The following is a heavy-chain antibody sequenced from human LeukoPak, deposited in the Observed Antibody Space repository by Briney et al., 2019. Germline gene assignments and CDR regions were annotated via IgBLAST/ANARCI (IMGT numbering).Heavy chain of an antibody. J-gene: IGHJ6*03. CDR2: IYYSGST. CDR1: GGSISSSSYY. Sequence: SETLSLTCTVSGGSISSSSYYWGWIRQPPGKGLEWIGSIYYSGSTYNNPSLKSRVTISVDTSKNQFSLKLSSVTAADTAVYYCARGLGRFGEYYYYYTDVWGKGTTVTVSS. D-gene: IGHD3-10*01. V-gene: IGHV4-39*07. CDR3: ARGLGRFGEYYYYYTDV.